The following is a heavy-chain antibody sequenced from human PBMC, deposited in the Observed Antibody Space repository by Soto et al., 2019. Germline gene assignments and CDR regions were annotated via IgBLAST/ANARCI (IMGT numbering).Heavy chain of an antibody. CDR3: ARGIRAYGGNPYFDS. J-gene: IGHJ4*02. CDR2: IYYSGGT. CDR1: GGSISSGAYY. V-gene: IGHV4-30-4*01. Sequence: QEHLQESGPGLVKPSQTLSLTCTVSGGSISSGAYYWSWIRQPPGEGLGWMGYIYYSGGTSYSPSLESRLTLSVDTSRNQFSLKLSSVTAADTAVYYCARGIRAYGGNPYFDSWGQGTLVTVSS. D-gene: IGHD4-17*01.